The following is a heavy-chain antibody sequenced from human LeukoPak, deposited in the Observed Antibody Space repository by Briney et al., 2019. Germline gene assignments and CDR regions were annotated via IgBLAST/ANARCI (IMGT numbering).Heavy chain of an antibody. V-gene: IGHV4-39*01. Sequence: SETLSLTCTASGGSISSSSYYWGWIRQPPGKGLEWIGSIYYSGSTYYNPSLKSRVTISVDTSKNQFSLKLSSVTAADTAVYYCARRRYYDSSGYYPLHFDYWGQGTLVTVSS. J-gene: IGHJ4*02. CDR1: GGSISSSSYY. CDR3: ARRRYYDSSGYYPLHFDY. CDR2: IYYSGST. D-gene: IGHD3-22*01.